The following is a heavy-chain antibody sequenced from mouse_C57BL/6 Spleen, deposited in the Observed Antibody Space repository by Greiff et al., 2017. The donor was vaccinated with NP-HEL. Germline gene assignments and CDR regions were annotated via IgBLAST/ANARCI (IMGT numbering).Heavy chain of an antibody. D-gene: IGHD1-1*01. CDR2: IYPGDGDT. V-gene: IGHV1-82*01. CDR1: GYAFSSSW. J-gene: IGHJ4*01. CDR3: AGVITTVVAYYAMDY. Sequence: VQLQQSGPELVKPGASVKISCKASGYAFSSSWMNWVKQRPGKGLEWIGRIYPGDGDTNYNGKFKGKATLTADKSSSTAYMQLSSLTSEDSAVYFCAGVITTVVAYYAMDYWGQGTSVTVSS.